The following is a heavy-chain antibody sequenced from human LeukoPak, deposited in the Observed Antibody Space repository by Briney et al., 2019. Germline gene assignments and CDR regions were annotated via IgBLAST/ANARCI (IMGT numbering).Heavy chain of an antibody. V-gene: IGHV4-59*01. D-gene: IGHD6-19*01. J-gene: IGHJ4*02. Sequence: PSETLSLTCTVSGGSISSYYWSWIRQPPGKGLEWVGYIYYSGSTNYNPSLKSRVTISVDTSKNQFSLKLSSVTAADTAVYYCARDSASGWYFGYWGRGTLVTVSS. CDR3: ARDSASGWYFGY. CDR1: GGSISSYY. CDR2: IYYSGST.